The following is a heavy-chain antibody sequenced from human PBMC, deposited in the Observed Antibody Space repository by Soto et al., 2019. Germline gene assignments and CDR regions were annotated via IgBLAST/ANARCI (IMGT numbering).Heavy chain of an antibody. D-gene: IGHD2-21*01. V-gene: IGHV3-33*01. CDR1: GFTFSSYG. CDR2: IWYDGSNK. CDR3: ARELPDKIAAYGMDV. Sequence: GGSLRLSCAASGFTFSSYGMHWVRQAPGKGLEWVAVIWYDGSNKYYADSVKGRFTISRGNSKNTLYLQMNSLRAEDTAVYYCARELPDKIAAYGMDVWGQGTTVTVSS. J-gene: IGHJ6*02.